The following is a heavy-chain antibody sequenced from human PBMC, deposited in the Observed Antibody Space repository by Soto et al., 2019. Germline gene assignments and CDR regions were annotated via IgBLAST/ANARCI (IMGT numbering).Heavy chain of an antibody. CDR2: ISGSGGST. Sequence: EVQLLESGGGLVQPGGSLRLSCAASGFTFSSYAMRWVRQAPVKGLEWVSAISGSGGSTYYADSVKGRFTISRDSSRNTLYLQMNSLRAEEKAVYYCARRGSGSYYDYWGQGTLVTVSS. CDR1: GFTFSSYA. CDR3: ARRGSGSYYDY. D-gene: IGHD1-26*01. J-gene: IGHJ4*02. V-gene: IGHV3-23*01.